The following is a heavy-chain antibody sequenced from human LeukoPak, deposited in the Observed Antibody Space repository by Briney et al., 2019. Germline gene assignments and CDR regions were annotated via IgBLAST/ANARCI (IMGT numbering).Heavy chain of an antibody. Sequence: GSSVKVSCKASGGTFSSYAINWVRQAPGQGLEWMGRIIPMLGTVNYAQKFQGRVTIIADKFTSTAYMELSSLRSEGTAMYYCARDQKVGATPYFGMDVWGQGTTVTVSS. CDR3: ARDQKVGATPYFGMDV. D-gene: IGHD1-26*01. J-gene: IGHJ6*02. CDR2: IIPMLGTV. CDR1: GGTFSSYA. V-gene: IGHV1-69*04.